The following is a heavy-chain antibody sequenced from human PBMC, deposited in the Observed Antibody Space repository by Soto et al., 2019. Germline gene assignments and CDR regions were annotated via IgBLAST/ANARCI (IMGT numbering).Heavy chain of an antibody. CDR1: RFTLRNYV. Sequence: EVQLLESGGGLVQPGGSLRLSCAASRFTLRNYVVNWVRQAPGKGLEWVSTTGGSGDTYYPDSVKGRFTISRDNSKNTVYVEMITLRAEDTAVYYCATSGHCGGLRCSSFDMWGKGTVVTVSS. J-gene: IGHJ3*02. V-gene: IGHV3-23*01. CDR2: TGGSGDT. CDR3: ATSGHCGGLRCSSFDM. D-gene: IGHD2-21*01.